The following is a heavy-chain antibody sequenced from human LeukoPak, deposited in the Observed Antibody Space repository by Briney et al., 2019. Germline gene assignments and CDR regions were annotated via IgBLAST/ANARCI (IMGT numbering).Heavy chain of an antibody. D-gene: IGHD2-15*01. CDR3: TKITRVVVGFDY. CDR2: IRSKANSYAT. V-gene: IGHV3-73*01. J-gene: IGHJ4*02. Sequence: GGSLRLSCAASGYTFKGSAMHWLRQASGKGLEWVGRIRSKANSYATAYAASVKGRFTISRDDSKNTAYLQMNSLKTEDTAVYYCTKITRVVVGFDYWGQGTLVTVSS. CDR1: GYTFKGSA.